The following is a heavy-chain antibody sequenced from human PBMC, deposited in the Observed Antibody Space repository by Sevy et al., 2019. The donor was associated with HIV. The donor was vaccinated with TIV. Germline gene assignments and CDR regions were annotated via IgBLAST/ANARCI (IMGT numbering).Heavy chain of an antibody. CDR1: GGSISSYY. CDR3: ARGGDYYDSSGGPNDAFDI. V-gene: IGHV4-59*01. Sequence: SETLSLTCTVSGGSISSYYWSWIRQPPGKGLEWIGYIYYSGSTNYNPDLKSRVTISVDTSKNQFSLKLSSVTAADTAVYYCARGGDYYDSSGGPNDAFDIWGQGTMVTVSS. D-gene: IGHD3-22*01. CDR2: IYYSGST. J-gene: IGHJ3*02.